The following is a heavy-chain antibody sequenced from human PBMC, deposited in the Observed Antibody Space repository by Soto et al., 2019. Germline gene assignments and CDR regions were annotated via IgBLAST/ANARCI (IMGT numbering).Heavy chain of an antibody. D-gene: IGHD2-15*01. Sequence: PGGSLRLSCAASGFTFSSYGMHWVRQAPGKGLEWVAVIWYDGSNKYYADSVKGRFTISRDNSKNSLYLQMNSLRAEDTAVYYCARDPGAYYDIFGLCSGGSCYDNYYYYYYMDVWGKGTTVTVSS. V-gene: IGHV3-33*01. CDR1: GFTFSSYG. CDR3: ARDPGAYYDIFGLCSGGSCYDNYYYYYYMDV. CDR2: IWYDGSNK. J-gene: IGHJ6*03.